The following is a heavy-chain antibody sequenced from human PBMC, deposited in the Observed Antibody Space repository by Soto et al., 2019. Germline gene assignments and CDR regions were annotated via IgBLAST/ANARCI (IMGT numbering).Heavy chain of an antibody. CDR3: ARENTVATIGAFDI. CDR2: ISAYNGNT. CDR1: GYTFTSYG. V-gene: IGHV1-18*01. D-gene: IGHD5-12*01. Sequence: ASVKVSCKASGYTFTSYGISWVRQAPGQGLEWMGWISAYNGNTNYAQKLQGRVTMTTDTSTGTAYMELRSLRSDDTAVYYCARENTVATIGAFDIWGQGTMVTVSS. J-gene: IGHJ3*02.